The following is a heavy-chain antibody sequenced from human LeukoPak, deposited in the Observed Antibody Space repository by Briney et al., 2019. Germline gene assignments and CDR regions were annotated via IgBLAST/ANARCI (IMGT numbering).Heavy chain of an antibody. CDR1: GFTFTRYA. Sequence: GASLRLSCAASGFTFTRYAMSWVRQAPGKGLEWVSAISGSGGSTYYTDSVKGRFTISRDNSKNTLYLQMNSLRAEDTALYYCAKDRGDTSSPPFDYWGQGTLVTISS. V-gene: IGHV3-23*01. CDR3: AKDRGDTSSPPFDY. D-gene: IGHD2-2*01. CDR2: ISGSGGST. J-gene: IGHJ4*02.